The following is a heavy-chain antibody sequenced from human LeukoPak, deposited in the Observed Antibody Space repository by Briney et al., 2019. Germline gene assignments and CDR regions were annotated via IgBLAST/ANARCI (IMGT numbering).Heavy chain of an antibody. CDR2: IIPIFGTA. CDR3: ARVETTPGYSSLRYYYYGMDV. J-gene: IGHJ6*04. D-gene: IGHD6-13*01. CDR1: GGTFSTYA. Sequence: GASVKVSCKASGGTFSTYAISWVRQAPGQGLEWMGGIIPIFGTANYAQKFQGRVTITADESTSTAYMELSSRRSEDTAVYYCARVETTPGYSSLRYYYYGMDVWGKGTTVTVSS. V-gene: IGHV1-69*13.